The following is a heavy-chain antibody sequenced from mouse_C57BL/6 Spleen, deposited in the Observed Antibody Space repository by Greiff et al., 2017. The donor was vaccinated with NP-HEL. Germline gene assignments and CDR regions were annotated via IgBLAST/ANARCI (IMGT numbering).Heavy chain of an antibody. Sequence: QVQLQQSGPELVKPGASVKLSCKASGYTFTSYDINWVKQRPGQGLEWIGWIYPRDGSTKYNEKFKGKATLTVDTSSSTAYMELHSLTSEDSAVYFCARSGYDYDLYYFDYWGQGTTLTVSS. CDR3: ARSGYDYDLYYFDY. CDR1: GYTFTSYD. CDR2: IYPRDGST. D-gene: IGHD2-4*01. J-gene: IGHJ2*01. V-gene: IGHV1-85*01.